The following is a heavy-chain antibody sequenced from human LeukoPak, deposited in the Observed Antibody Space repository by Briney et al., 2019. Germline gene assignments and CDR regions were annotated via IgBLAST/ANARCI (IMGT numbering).Heavy chain of an antibody. D-gene: IGHD1-1*01. J-gene: IGHJ4*02. V-gene: IGHV1-46*01. CDR3: AIRHLVSQPIDY. CDR2: INPSGGNT. Sequence: ASVKVSCKASGYTFTSYYMHWVRQAPGQGLEWMGIINPSGGNTSYAQKFQGRVTMTRDTSTSTVYMELSSLRSEDTAVYYCAIRHLVSQPIDYWGQGTLVTVSS. CDR1: GYTFTSYY.